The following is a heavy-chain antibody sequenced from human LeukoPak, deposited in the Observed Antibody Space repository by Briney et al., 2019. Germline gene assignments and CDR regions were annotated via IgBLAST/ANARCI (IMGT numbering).Heavy chain of an antibody. CDR1: GDSVSSNSAA. CDR3: ARDRDTARRWFDY. D-gene: IGHD5-18*01. Sequence: SQTLSLTCAISGDSVSSNSAAWHWIRQSPSRGLEWLGRTYYRSKWYNDYAVSVKSRITINPDTSKNQFSLQLNSVTPEDTAVYYCARDRDTARRWFDYWGQGTLVTVSS. J-gene: IGHJ4*02. CDR2: TYYRSKWYN. V-gene: IGHV6-1*01.